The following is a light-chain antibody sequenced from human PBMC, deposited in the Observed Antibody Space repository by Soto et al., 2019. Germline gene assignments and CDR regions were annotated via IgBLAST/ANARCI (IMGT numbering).Light chain of an antibody. CDR1: SSDVGGYNY. CDR3: SSYTSSSVYV. V-gene: IGLV2-14*01. J-gene: IGLJ1*01. Sequence: QSALTQPASVSGSPGQSITISCTGTSSDVGGYNYVSWYQQHPGKAPKLMIYDVSNRPSGVSNRFSGSKSGNTASLTISGLQAEDEADYYCSSYTSSSVYVFGTATNLTVL. CDR2: DVS.